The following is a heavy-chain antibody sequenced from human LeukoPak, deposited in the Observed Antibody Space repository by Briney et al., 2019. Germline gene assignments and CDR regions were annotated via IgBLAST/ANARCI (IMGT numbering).Heavy chain of an antibody. CDR3: ARVDSGSLVTTSYYFDY. CDR2: IYHSGST. D-gene: IGHD4-17*01. CDR1: GYSISSGYY. V-gene: IGHV4-38-2*01. Sequence: SETLSLTCAVFGYSISSGYYWGWIRQPPGKGLEWIGSIYHSGSTYYNPSLKSRVTISVDTSKNQFSLKLSSVTAADTAVYYCARVDSGSLVTTSYYFDYWGQGTLVTVSS. J-gene: IGHJ4*02.